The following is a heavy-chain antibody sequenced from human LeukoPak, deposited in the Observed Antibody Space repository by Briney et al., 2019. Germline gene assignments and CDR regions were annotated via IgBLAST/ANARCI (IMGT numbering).Heavy chain of an antibody. D-gene: IGHD3-10*01. V-gene: IGHV3-48*02. CDR1: GFTFSSYS. Sequence: GGSLRLSCAASGFTFSSYSMNWVRQAPGKGLEWVSYLSSSSSTIYYADSVKGRFTISRDNAKNSLYLQVNSLRDEDTAVYYCARSEVVRGVIPFYFDYWGQGTLVTVSS. CDR3: ARSEVVRGVIPFYFDY. J-gene: IGHJ4*02. CDR2: LSSSSSTI.